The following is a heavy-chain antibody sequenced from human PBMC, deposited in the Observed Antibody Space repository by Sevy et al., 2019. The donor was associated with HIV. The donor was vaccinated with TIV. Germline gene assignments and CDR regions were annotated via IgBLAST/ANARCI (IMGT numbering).Heavy chain of an antibody. V-gene: IGHV1-24*01. Sequence: ASVKVSCKVSGYTLSELSMHWVRQAPRKGLEWMGGFDEDGETLYAQKFQGRVTMTEDTSTDTVYMELSSLRSEDTAVYYCATDIVVGRDYWGQGTLVTVSS. CDR3: ATDIVVGRDY. CDR2: FDEDGET. CDR1: GYTLSELS. D-gene: IGHD2-2*01. J-gene: IGHJ4*02.